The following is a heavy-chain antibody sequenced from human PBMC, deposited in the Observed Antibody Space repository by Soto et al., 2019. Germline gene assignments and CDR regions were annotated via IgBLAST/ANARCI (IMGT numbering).Heavy chain of an antibody. J-gene: IGHJ6*03. CDR3: ARRGVVIPAYYYMGV. CDR1: GFILSNYS. Sequence: EVQLVESGGGLVQPGGSLRLSCAASGFILSNYSMNWVRQAPGKGLEWVSYISGSSITKYYADSVKGRFTISRDNAKNSLYLQMNILRAEDTAVYYCARRGVVIPAYYYMGVWGKGTTVTVSS. CDR2: ISGSSITK. D-gene: IGHD2-8*02. V-gene: IGHV3-48*01.